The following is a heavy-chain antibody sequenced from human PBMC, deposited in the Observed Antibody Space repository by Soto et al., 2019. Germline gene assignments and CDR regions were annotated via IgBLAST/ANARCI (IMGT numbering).Heavy chain of an antibody. J-gene: IGHJ4*02. CDR1: GGSISTDDHF. CDR3: ATVRSRWNIDY. CDR2: IYHSGST. Sequence: QVQLQESGPGLVKPSQTLSLTCTVSGGSISTDDHFWSWIRQPPGKGLEWIGYIYHSGSTHYNPSLQXRXSXSXNTSKNQFSLQLTSVTAADTAVYYCATVRSRWNIDYWGQGTLVTVSS. D-gene: IGHD6-13*01. V-gene: IGHV4-30-4*01.